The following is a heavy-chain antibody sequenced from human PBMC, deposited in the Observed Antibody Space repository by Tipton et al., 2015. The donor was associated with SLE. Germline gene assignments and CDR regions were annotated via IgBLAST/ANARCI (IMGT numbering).Heavy chain of an antibody. CDR3: AKIVGPTGWPSHLYMDV. Sequence: TLSLTCTVSGASISSRTHYWSWIRQFPMKHLEFIGHIYYSEASAHYNPSLRGRARISTDVSSNQISLELTSATAADTAIYFCAKIVGPTGWPSHLYMDVWGKGRTVTVSS. CDR1: GASISSRTHY. J-gene: IGHJ6*03. D-gene: IGHD6-19*01. V-gene: IGHV4-31*03. CDR2: IYYSEASA.